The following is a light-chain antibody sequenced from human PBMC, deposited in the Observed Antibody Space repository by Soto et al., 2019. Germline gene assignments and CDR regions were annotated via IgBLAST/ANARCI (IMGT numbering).Light chain of an antibody. V-gene: IGLV2-14*01. J-gene: IGLJ2*01. CDR1: SSDVGGYNY. Sequence: QSALTQPASVSGSPGQSITISCTGTSSDVGGYNYVSWYQQHPGKAPKLMIYEVSNRPSGVSSRFSGFKSGNTASLTISGLQAEDEADYYCSSYTSSSTVVFGGGTKLTVL. CDR3: SSYTSSSTVV. CDR2: EVS.